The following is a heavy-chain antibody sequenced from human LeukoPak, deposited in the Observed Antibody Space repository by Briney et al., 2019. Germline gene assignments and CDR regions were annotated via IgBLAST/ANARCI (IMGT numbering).Heavy chain of an antibody. CDR1: GGSFSGYY. J-gene: IGHJ4*02. D-gene: IGHD3-3*01. CDR2: INHSGST. V-gene: IGHV4-34*01. Sequence: SETLSLTCAVYGGSFSGYYWSWIRQPPGKGLEWIGEINHSGSTNYNPSLKSRVTISVDTSKNQFSLKLSSVAAADTAVYYCARRPKGLRFLEWLLYFDYWGQGTLVTVSS. CDR3: ARRPKGLRFLEWLLYFDY.